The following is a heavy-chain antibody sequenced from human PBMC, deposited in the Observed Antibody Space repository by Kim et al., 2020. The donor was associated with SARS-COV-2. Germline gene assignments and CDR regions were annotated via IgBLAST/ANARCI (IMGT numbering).Heavy chain of an antibody. CDR1: GYSISSGYY. J-gene: IGHJ4*02. CDR2: IYHSGST. D-gene: IGHD1-26*01. V-gene: IGHV4-38-2*02. CDR3: ARDRSRWERGAY. Sequence: SETLSLTCTVSGYSISSGYYWGWIRQPPGKGLEWIGSIYHSGSTYYNPSLKSRVTISVDTSKNQFSLKLSSVTAADTAVYYCARDRSRWERGAYWGQGTLVTVSS.